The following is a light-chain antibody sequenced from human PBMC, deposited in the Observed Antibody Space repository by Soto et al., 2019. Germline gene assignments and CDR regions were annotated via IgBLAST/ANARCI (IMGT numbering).Light chain of an antibody. CDR2: QDS. Sequence: SYELTQPPSGSVSPGQTASITCSGDKSGDKYACWYQQKPGQSPVLVICQDSKRPSGIPERFSGSNSGNTATLTISGTQAMDEADYYCQAWDSSTANVVFGGGTKLTVL. J-gene: IGLJ2*01. CDR3: QAWDSSTANVV. CDR1: KSGDKY. V-gene: IGLV3-1*01.